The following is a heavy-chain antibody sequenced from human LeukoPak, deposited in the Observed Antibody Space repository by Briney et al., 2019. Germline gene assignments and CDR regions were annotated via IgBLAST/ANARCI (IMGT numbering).Heavy chain of an antibody. J-gene: IGHJ6*03. CDR3: ARDLGGYSYYYLDV. V-gene: IGHV4-4*07. Sequence: SETLSLTCTVSGGSISSYYWGWIRQPAGKGLEWIGRIYTSGGTNYNPSLKSRVTISVDKSRKQFSLQLSSVTAADTAVYYCARDLGGYSYYYLDVWGEADTVTVSS. CDR2: IYTSGGT. D-gene: IGHD3-16*01. CDR1: GGSISSYY.